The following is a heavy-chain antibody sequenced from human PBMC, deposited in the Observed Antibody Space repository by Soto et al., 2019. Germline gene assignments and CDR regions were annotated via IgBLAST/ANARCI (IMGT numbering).Heavy chain of an antibody. V-gene: IGHV3-23*01. Sequence: GGSLRLSCAASGFTFSSYAMSWVRQAPGKGLEWVSAISGSGGSTYYADSVKGRFTISRDNSKNTLYLQMNSLRAEDTAVYYCATNQLPRKKETTFDYWGQGTLVTVSS. CDR3: ATNQLPRKKETTFDY. D-gene: IGHD2-2*01. CDR1: GFTFSSYA. CDR2: ISGSGGST. J-gene: IGHJ4*02.